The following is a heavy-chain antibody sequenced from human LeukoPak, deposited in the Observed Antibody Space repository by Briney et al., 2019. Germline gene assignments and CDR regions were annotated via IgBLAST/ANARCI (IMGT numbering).Heavy chain of an antibody. CDR2: INEDGTIQ. V-gene: IGHV3-7*01. J-gene: IGHJ4*01. D-gene: IGHD3-10*01. Sequence: PGGSLRLSCAASGLIISYYWMNWVRLVPGKGLEWVANINEDGTIQDYVASVRGRFTISRNNAKNSLYLQMNSLGAEDTAAYYSASRESSLVRSHWGHGTLVTVSS. CDR1: GLIISYYW. CDR3: ASRESSLVRSH.